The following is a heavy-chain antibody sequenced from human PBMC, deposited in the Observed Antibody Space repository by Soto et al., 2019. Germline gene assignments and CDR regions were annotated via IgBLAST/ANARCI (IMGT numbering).Heavy chain of an antibody. CDR2: ISSNSDTT. CDR1: GFRCSDHS. CDR3: ARVPTVSLVTA. Sequence: LVESGGGLVYPGGSLRLSCVASGFRCSDHSRNWVRQAPGKGLQWISYISSNSDTTYYADAVKGRFTVSSDNAKNALFLKMNILRDDDTATYYGARVPTVSLVTAWGQGARVTVSS. D-gene: IGHD2-21*02. V-gene: IGHV3-48*02. J-gene: IGHJ4*02.